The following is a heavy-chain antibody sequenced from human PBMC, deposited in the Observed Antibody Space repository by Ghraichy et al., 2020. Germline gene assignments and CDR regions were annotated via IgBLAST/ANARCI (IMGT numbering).Heavy chain of an antibody. Sequence: GGSLRLSCAASGFTFSSYAMSWVRQAPGKGLEWVSAISGSGGSTYYADSVKGRSTISRDNSKNTLYLQMNSLRAEDTAVYYCAKAQYYYDSSGYLGYWGQGTLVTVSS. J-gene: IGHJ4*02. V-gene: IGHV3-23*01. CDR3: AKAQYYYDSSGYLGY. D-gene: IGHD3-22*01. CDR1: GFTFSSYA. CDR2: ISGSGGST.